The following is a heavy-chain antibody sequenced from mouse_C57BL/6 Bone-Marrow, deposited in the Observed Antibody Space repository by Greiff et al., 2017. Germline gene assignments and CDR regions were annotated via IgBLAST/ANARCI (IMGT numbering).Heavy chain of an antibody. CDR1: GYKFTSYW. Sequence: VQLQQSGTVLARPGASVKMSCKTSGYKFTSYWMHWVKQRPGQGLEWIGAIYPGNSDTSYNQKFKGKAKLTAVTSASTAYMELSSLTNEDSAVYYGTAGGKNWGQGTLVTVSA. V-gene: IGHV1-5*01. D-gene: IGHD1-1*02. J-gene: IGHJ3*01. CDR3: TAGGKN. CDR2: IYPGNSDT.